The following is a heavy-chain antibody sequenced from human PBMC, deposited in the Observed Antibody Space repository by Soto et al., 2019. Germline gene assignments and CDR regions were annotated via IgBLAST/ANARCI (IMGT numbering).Heavy chain of an antibody. CDR2: IYYTGNT. Sequence: SVRNITYYWGWIRQSPGKGLEWIGSIYYTGNTYYNPSLKSRVTISIDTSKKQFSLKLSSMTAADTAVYYCAAIGVEAYSFDYWGQGTLVTVSS. CDR1: SVRNITYY. CDR3: AAIGVEAYSFDY. J-gene: IGHJ4*02. V-gene: IGHV4-39*01. D-gene: IGHD2-2*01.